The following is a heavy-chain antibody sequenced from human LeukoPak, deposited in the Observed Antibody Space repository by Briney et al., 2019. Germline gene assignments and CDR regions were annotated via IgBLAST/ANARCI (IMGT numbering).Heavy chain of an antibody. D-gene: IGHD1-1*01. CDR1: GGTFSSYT. V-gene: IGHV1-69*13. Sequence: SVKVSCKAPGGTFSSYTIAWVRQAPGQGLEWLGGIIPLFGSANYAQKFQGRVTITADESTSTAYMELSSLRSEDTAVYYCATPPTGTTTTGEFYFDFWGQGTLVTVSA. CDR2: IIPLFGSA. J-gene: IGHJ4*02. CDR3: ATPPTGTTTTGEFYFDF.